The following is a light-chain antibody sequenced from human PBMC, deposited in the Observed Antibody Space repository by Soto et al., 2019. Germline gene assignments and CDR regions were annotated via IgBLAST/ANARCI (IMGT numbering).Light chain of an antibody. J-gene: IGKJ1*01. Sequence: DIQMTQSPSTLSAPVGATVTITCRASQTISRWLAWYQQKPGKAPRLLIYTASTLESGVPSRFSASGSGTEFNLTISSLQPDDFATDYCQEYNNYWTFGPGTKVDSK. CDR1: QTISRW. CDR3: QEYNNYWT. CDR2: TAS. V-gene: IGKV1-5*01.